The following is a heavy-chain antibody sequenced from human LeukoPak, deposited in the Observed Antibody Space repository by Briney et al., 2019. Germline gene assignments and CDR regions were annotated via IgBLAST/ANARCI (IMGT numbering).Heavy chain of an antibody. CDR2: INPNSGGT. CDR3: ARYYCSGGSCRYDY. V-gene: IGHV1-2*02. D-gene: IGHD2-15*01. Sequence: ASVKVSCKASGYTFTGYYMHWVRQAPGQGLEWMGWINPNSGGTNYAQKFQGRVTMTRDTSIRTAYMELSRLRSDDTAVYYCARYYCSGGSCRYDYWGQGTLVTVSS. J-gene: IGHJ4*02. CDR1: GYTFTGYY.